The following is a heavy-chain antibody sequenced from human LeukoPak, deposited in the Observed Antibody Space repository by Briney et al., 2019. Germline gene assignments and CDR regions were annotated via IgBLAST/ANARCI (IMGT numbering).Heavy chain of an antibody. D-gene: IGHD3-22*01. CDR2: IIPIFGTA. CDR1: GGTFSSYA. J-gene: IGHJ4*02. CDR3: ARDWSPTPAYYYDSSGYYPD. V-gene: IGHV1-69*13. Sequence: SVKVSCKASGGTFSSYAISWVRQAPGQGLEWMGGIIPIFGTANHAQKFQGRVTITADESTSTAYMELSSLRSEDTAVYYCARDWSPTPAYYYDSSGYYPDWGQGTLVTVSS.